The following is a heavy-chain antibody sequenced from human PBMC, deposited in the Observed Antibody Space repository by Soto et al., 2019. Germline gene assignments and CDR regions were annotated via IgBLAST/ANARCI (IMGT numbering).Heavy chain of an antibody. Sequence: SETLSLTCTVSGGSISSDYYYWSWIRQPPGKGLEWIGYIFHRGSTHYNPSLMSRVTISVDTSKDQFSLNLTSVTAADTAVYFCTRDRYHGTDYYYYSDSWGQGTLVTVSS. CDR1: GGSISSDYYY. V-gene: IGHV4-61*01. J-gene: IGHJ4*02. CDR3: TRDRYHGTDYYYYSDS. CDR2: IFHRGST. D-gene: IGHD3-22*01.